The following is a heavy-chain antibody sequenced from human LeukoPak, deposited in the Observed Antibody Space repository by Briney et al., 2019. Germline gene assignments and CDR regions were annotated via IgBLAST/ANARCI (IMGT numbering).Heavy chain of an antibody. V-gene: IGHV4-39*07. CDR2: IYYSGST. CDR3: ARDWWPRALYGSGSYDDY. Sequence: PSETLSLTCTVSGGSISSSSYYWGWIRQPPGKGLEWIGSIYYSGSTYYNPSLKSRVTISVDTSKNQFSLKLSSVTAADTAVYYCARDWWPRALYGSGSYDDYWGQGTLVTVSS. CDR1: GGSISSSSYY. D-gene: IGHD3-10*01. J-gene: IGHJ4*02.